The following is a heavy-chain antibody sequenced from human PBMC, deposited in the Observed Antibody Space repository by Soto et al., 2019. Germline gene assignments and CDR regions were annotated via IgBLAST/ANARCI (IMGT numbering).Heavy chain of an antibody. CDR3: ARGGVAGFEY. D-gene: IGHD6-19*01. CDR1: GGTFSSYS. J-gene: IGHJ4*02. Sequence: QVQLVQSGAEVKKPGSSVKVSCKASGGTFSSYSISWVRQAPGQGLEWMGRIIPILGIANYAQKFQGRVTITADKSTSTAYIELSRLRAEDTVEYHCARGGVAGFEYWGQGSLVTVSS. V-gene: IGHV1-69*02. CDR2: IIPILGIA.